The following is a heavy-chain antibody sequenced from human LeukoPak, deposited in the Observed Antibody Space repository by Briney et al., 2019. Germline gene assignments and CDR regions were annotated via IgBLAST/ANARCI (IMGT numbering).Heavy chain of an antibody. V-gene: IGHV1-2*02. CDR1: GYTFTGYY. CDR3: ARDRGYSYGARDRYFDY. Sequence: GASVKVSCKASGYTFTGYYMHWVRQAPGQGLEWMGWINPNSGGTNYAQKFQGRVTMTRDTSISTAYMELSRLRSDDTAVYYCARDRGYSYGARDRYFDYWGQGTLVTVSS. D-gene: IGHD5-18*01. CDR2: INPNSGGT. J-gene: IGHJ4*02.